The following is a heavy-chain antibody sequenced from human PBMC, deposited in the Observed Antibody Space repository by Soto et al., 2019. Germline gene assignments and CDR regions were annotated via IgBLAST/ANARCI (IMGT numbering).Heavy chain of an antibody. CDR1: GFTFSSYS. CDR3: AKYIAVAGIVY. D-gene: IGHD6-19*01. Sequence: GGSLRLSCAASGFTFSSYSMSWVRQAPGKGLEWVSAISGSGGSTYYADSVKGRFTISRDNSKNTLYLQMNSLRAEDTAVYYCAKYIAVAGIVYWGQGTLVTVSS. CDR2: ISGSGGST. V-gene: IGHV3-23*01. J-gene: IGHJ4*02.